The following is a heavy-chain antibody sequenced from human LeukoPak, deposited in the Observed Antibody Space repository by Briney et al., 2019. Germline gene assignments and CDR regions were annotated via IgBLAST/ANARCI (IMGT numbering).Heavy chain of an antibody. CDR1: GSTFSKYW. D-gene: IGHD6-19*01. CDR3: ATKQWLAPPPDS. CDR2: INTDGTVT. J-gene: IGHJ4*02. Sequence: GGSLRLSCAASGSTFSKYWMLWVRQAPGKGLESVSRINTDGTVTTYADSVKGRFTVSRDSADNTMFLQMNSVRDEDTAVYYCATKQWLAPPPDSWGQGTPVTVSS. V-gene: IGHV3-74*01.